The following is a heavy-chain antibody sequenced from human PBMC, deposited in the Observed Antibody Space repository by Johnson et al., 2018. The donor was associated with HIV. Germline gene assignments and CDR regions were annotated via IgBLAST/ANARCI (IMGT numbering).Heavy chain of an antibody. Sequence: VQLVESGGGLVQPGGSLRLSCAASGFTVSSTYMSWVRQAPGKGLEWLSVLYSDGRTYYADSVKGRFTISRDNSKNTLYLQMNSLRAEDTAVYYCARDSNRYAFDSWGQGTMVTVSS. CDR3: ARDSNRYAFDS. CDR1: GFTVSSTY. D-gene: IGHD2-8*01. CDR2: LYSDGRT. V-gene: IGHV3-66*01. J-gene: IGHJ3*02.